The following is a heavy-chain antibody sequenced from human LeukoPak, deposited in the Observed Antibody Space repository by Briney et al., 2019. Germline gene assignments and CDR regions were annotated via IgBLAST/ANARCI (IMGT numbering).Heavy chain of an antibody. Sequence: PSQTLSLTCTVSGGSISSGDYYWSWIRQPPGKGLEWIAYMYYSGSTYYNPSLKSRVTMSADTSKNQLSLRLSSVTAADTAVYYCARPYYYDSRIDPWGQGILVTVSS. V-gene: IGHV4-30-4*01. J-gene: IGHJ5*02. CDR3: ARPYYYDSRIDP. CDR2: MYYSGST. D-gene: IGHD3-22*01. CDR1: GGSISSGDYY.